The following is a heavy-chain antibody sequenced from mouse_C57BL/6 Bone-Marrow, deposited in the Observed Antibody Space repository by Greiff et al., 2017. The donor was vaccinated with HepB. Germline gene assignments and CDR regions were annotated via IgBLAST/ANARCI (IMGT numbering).Heavy chain of an antibody. CDR1: GFTFSSYA. J-gene: IGHJ2*01. CDR3: AREGYSNLDIGY. D-gene: IGHD2-5*01. CDR2: ISDGGSYT. Sequence: EVQRVESGGGLVKPGGSLKLSCAASGFTFSSYAMSWVRQTPEKRLEWVATISDGGSYTSAPDNVKGRFTITRDNAKNNLYLQMSHLKTEDTAMYYCAREGYSNLDIGYCGQGTTLTVSS. V-gene: IGHV5-4*01.